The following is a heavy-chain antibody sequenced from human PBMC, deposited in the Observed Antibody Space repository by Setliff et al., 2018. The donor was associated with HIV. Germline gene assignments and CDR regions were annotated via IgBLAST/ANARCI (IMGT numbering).Heavy chain of an antibody. CDR1: GGSMTSYY. J-gene: IGHJ4*02. V-gene: IGHV4-4*07. D-gene: IGHD3-10*01. CDR2: INSSGNT. CDR3: ARGGLRVRGAIDSFDY. Sequence: SETLSLTCTVSGGSMTSYYWSWIRQPAGKGLEWIGRINSSGNTNYNPSLKSRVTMSVDTSNNQFSLKLSYVTAADTAVYYCARGGLRVRGAIDSFDYLGQGTLVTVSS.